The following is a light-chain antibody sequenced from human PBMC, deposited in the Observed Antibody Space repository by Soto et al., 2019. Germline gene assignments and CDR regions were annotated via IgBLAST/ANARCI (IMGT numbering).Light chain of an antibody. Sequence: EIVLTQSPGTLSLSPGETATLSCGASQSVFSSFLAWYQQKPGLAPRLLISASSQRATGIPDRFSGSGSGTDFTLTISRLEPEDFAVYYCQQYGNFPFTFGQGTKLQIK. CDR2: ASS. V-gene: IGKV3D-20*01. CDR1: QSVFSSF. J-gene: IGKJ2*01. CDR3: QQYGNFPFT.